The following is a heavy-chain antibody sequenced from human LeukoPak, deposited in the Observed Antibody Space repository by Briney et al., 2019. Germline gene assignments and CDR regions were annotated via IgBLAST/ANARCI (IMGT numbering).Heavy chain of an antibody. D-gene: IGHD6-25*01. CDR2: IKSKIDGGTI. CDR3: TTRRQDGC. V-gene: IGHV3-15*01. J-gene: IGHJ4*02. Sequence: GGSLRLSCVASGFTFSDAWMSWVRQAPGKGLEWVGCIKSKIDGGTIDYGAPVKGRFTISRDDSRNTLYLQMNSLKTKDTAVYYCTTRRQDGCWGQGTLVTVS. CDR1: GFTFSDAW.